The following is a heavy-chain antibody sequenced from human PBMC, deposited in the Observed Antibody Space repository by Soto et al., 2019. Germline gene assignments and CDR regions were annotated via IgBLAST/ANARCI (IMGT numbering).Heavy chain of an antibody. J-gene: IGHJ4*02. CDR3: TVRRDGSDPDFGY. Sequence: PGGSLRLSCAASGFTLSVSAMHWVRQASGKGLQWVGRIRSKANNYATGYTASVKGRFTISRDDAKNTAYLQMNSLTTEDTAVYYCTVRRDGSDPDFGYWGQGTLVTVSS. V-gene: IGHV3-73*01. CDR1: GFTLSVSA. CDR2: IRSKANNYAT. D-gene: IGHD5-12*01.